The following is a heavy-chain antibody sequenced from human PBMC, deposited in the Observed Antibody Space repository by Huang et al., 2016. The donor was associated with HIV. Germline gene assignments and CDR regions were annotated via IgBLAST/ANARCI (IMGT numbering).Heavy chain of an antibody. CDR3: ARDYVWGSYRPTYWYFDF. CDR2: IKQDGSEK. J-gene: IGHJ2*01. V-gene: IGHV3-7*01. CDR1: GFTFSNYW. D-gene: IGHD3-16*02. Sequence: DVQLVESGGGLVQPGGSLRLSCAASGFTFSNYWMSWVRQAPGKGLEWVANIKQDGSEKNYVDSVKCRFTISRDNAKNLLYLQMNSLRAEDTAVYYCARDYVWGSYRPTYWYFDFWGRGTLVTVSS.